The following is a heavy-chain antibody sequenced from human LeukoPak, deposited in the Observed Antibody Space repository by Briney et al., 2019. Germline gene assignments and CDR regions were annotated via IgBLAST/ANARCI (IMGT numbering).Heavy chain of an antibody. D-gene: IGHD2-15*01. V-gene: IGHV4-34*01. CDR1: GGSFSGYY. Sequence: SETLSLTCAVYGGSFSGYYWSWIRQPPGKGLEWIGEINHSGGTNYNPSLKSRVTISVDTSKNQFSLKLSSVTAADTAVYYCAGLGYCSGGSCYSHPRYYYGMDVWGKGTTVTVSS. CDR3: AGLGYCSGGSCYSHPRYYYGMDV. CDR2: INHSGGT. J-gene: IGHJ6*04.